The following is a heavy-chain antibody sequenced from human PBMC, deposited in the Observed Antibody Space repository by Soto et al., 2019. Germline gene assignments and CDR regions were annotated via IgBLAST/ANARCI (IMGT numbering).Heavy chain of an antibody. CDR3: TRDGRGLGRLSLFEY. J-gene: IGHJ4*02. CDR2: IYSGETT. D-gene: IGHD2-21*02. V-gene: IGHV3-53*01. Sequence: EVQLVESGGGLIHPGGSLRLSCAASGFNVTSDYMNWVRQTPGKGLEWVASIYSGETTYYADSVRGRFTISSDKSKNTLYLQLSSLRIEDTAVYYCTRDGRGLGRLSLFEYWGQGVLVTVSS. CDR1: GFNVTSDY.